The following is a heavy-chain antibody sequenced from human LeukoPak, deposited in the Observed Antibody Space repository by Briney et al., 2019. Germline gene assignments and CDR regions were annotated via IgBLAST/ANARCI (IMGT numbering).Heavy chain of an antibody. CDR3: ARGYLGQLLRAYFDY. Sequence: SETLSLTCTVSGGSISSSSYYWGWIRQPPGKGLEWIGSIYYSGSTYYNPSLKSRVTISVDTSMNQFSLKLSSVTAADTAVYYCARGYLGQLLRAYFDYWGQGTLVTVSS. CDR2: IYYSGST. CDR1: GGSISSSSYY. V-gene: IGHV4-39*07. J-gene: IGHJ4*02. D-gene: IGHD1-26*01.